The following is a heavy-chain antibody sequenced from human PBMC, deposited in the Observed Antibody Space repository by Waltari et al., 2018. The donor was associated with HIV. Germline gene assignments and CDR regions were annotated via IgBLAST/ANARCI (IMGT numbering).Heavy chain of an antibody. CDR3: TRVFRGPIQYIDDRLGH. CDR2: INPNSGGT. Sequence: QGQLVESVAEVKKPGVYVTVSCKASGHTFSDYYIQQVRQAPGQGLEWMGWINPNSGGTRYADKMQGMVTMTRDTYNDTADMELSRLTADDTAVYYCTRVFRGPIQYIDDRLGHWGQGTLVTVSS. D-gene: IGHD4-4*01. CDR1: GHTFSDYY. J-gene: IGHJ5*02. V-gene: IGHV1-2*02.